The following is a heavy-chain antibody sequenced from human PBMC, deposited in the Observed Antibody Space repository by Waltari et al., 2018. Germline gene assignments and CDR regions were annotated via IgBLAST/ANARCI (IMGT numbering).Heavy chain of an antibody. D-gene: IGHD6-19*01. Sequence: YFWNWIRQAQGKGPEWIGYMRHTWETKQNPSLKSRVTMSVDTSRNDFSLRLSSVTAADTAVYYCALWESGWRAFRFWGQGTLGTVSS. CDR2: MRHTWET. V-gene: IGHV4-59*08. J-gene: IGHJ4*03. CDR3: ALWESGWRAFRF. CDR1: YF.